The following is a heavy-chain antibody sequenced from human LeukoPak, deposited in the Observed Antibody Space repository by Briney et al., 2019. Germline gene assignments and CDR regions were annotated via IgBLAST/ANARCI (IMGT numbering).Heavy chain of an antibody. J-gene: IGHJ4*02. CDR3: AKEMVYTTSSLDS. D-gene: IGHD2-8*01. CDR2: INQDGSEK. V-gene: IGHV3-7*03. Sequence: GGSLRLSCAASGFTFSSYWMSWVRQAPGKGLEWVANINQDGSEKYYVDSVKGRFTISRDNAKNSLYLQMNSLRPEDTGIYYCAKEMVYTTSSLDSWGQGTQVTVSS. CDR1: GFTFSSYW.